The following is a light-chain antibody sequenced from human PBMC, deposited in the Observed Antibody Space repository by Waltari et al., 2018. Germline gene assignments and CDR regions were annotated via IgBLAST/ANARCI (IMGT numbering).Light chain of an antibody. Sequence: DIQMTQSPSSLSAAIGDRVTITCQANQDINNYLNWYQQKPGQAPKLLIYDASYLETGVSSRFSGSGSGTDFSFTISSLQPEDIATYVCQQYDNLVSFGPGTKVDIK. CDR2: DAS. CDR1: QDINNY. J-gene: IGKJ3*01. V-gene: IGKV1-33*01. CDR3: QQYDNLVS.